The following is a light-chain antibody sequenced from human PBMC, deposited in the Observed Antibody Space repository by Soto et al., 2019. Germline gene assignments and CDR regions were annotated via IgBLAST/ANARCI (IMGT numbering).Light chain of an antibody. CDR2: GNS. Sequence: QSVLTQPPSVSGAPGQRVTISCTGSSSNIGAGYDVHWYQQLPGTAPKLLIYGNSNRPSGVPDRFSGSKSGTSASLAITGLQAEDEADYCCQSYDSSLSGHVVFGGGTKLNVL. CDR3: QSYDSSLSGHVV. J-gene: IGLJ2*01. V-gene: IGLV1-40*01. CDR1: SSNIGAGYD.